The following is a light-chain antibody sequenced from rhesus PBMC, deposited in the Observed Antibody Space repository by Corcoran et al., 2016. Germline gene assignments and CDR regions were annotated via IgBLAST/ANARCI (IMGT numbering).Light chain of an antibody. J-gene: IGLJ1*01. CDR3: SSNTNRNTFV. CDR2: EVR. CDR1: PSDIGAYTR. Sequence: QAAPTQSPSVSGSPGQSVPISCTGTPSDIGAYTRGSWYQHHPGKAPKLLIYEVRKRPSGVSDRFSGSKSGNTASLTISGPQPEDETDYYCSSNTNRNTFVFGSGTRLTVL. V-gene: IGLV2-13*03.